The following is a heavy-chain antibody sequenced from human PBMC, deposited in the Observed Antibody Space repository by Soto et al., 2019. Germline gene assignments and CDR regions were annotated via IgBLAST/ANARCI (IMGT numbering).Heavy chain of an antibody. CDR1: GYTFTDYD. V-gene: IGHV1-8*01. CDR3: EVTTGY. J-gene: IGHJ4*02. Sequence: QVQVVQSRAGVKKPGASVKVSCKTSGYTFTDYDINWVRQAPGQGLEGMGWVSPDNGNAGYAQHFQGRVTLTSDTSISTAYMEVSSLTSEDTAVYYCEVTTGYWGQGTMVTVSS. D-gene: IGHD2-21*02. CDR2: VSPDNGNA.